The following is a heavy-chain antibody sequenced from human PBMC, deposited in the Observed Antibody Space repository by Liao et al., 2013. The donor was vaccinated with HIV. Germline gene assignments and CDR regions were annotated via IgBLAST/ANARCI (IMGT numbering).Heavy chain of an antibody. CDR2: IYTSGST. V-gene: IGHV4-4*07. CDR3: ARSMLLRPNWFDP. J-gene: IGHJ5*02. Sequence: QLQLQESGPGLVKPSETLSLTCTVSGDSISDYYWSWIRQPAGKGLEWIGRIYTSGSTNYNPSLKSRVTISVDTSKNQFSLKLSSVTAADTAVYYCARSMLLRPNWFDPWGQGTLVTVSS. CDR1: GDSISDYY. D-gene: IGHD2-15*01.